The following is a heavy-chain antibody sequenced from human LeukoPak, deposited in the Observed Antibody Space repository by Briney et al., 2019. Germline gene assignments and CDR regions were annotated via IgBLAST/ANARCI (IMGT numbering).Heavy chain of an antibody. CDR1: GFSLSTSGVG. D-gene: IGHD2-15*01. CDR2: IYWDDDK. J-gene: IGHJ4*02. V-gene: IGHV2-5*02. CDR3: AHSLGGGNPCYFDY. Sequence: SGPTLVNPTQTLTLTCTFSGFSLSTSGVGVGWIRQPPGKALEWLALIYWDDDKRYNPSLKSRLTITKDTSKNQVVLTMISMDPVDTATYYCAHSLGGGNPCYFDYWGQGTLVTVSS.